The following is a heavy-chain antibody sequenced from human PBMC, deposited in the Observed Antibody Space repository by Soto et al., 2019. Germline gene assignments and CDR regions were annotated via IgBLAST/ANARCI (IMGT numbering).Heavy chain of an antibody. V-gene: IGHV1-18*01. CDR1: GYTFTSYG. J-gene: IGHJ6*02. Sequence: ASVKVSCKASGYTFTSYGISWVRQAPGQGLEWMGWISAYNGNTNYAQKLQGRVTMTTDTSTSTAYMELRSLRSDDTAVYYCARDLPPYYDYDSSGYLYYGMDVWGQGTTVTVS. CDR3: ARDLPPYYDYDSSGYLYYGMDV. CDR2: ISAYNGNT. D-gene: IGHD3-22*01.